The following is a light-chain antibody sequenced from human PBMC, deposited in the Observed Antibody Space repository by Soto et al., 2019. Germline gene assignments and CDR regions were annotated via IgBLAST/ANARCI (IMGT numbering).Light chain of an antibody. J-gene: IGKJ1*01. CDR1: QSVSNNY. Sequence: EIVLTQSPVPLSLSPGARATLSCRASQSVSNNYLAWYQQKPGQAPRLLIYGASNRATGIPDRFSGSGSGTDFTLTISRLEPEDFAVYYCQQYGSSGTFGQGTKVAIK. CDR3: QQYGSSGT. CDR2: GAS. V-gene: IGKV3-20*01.